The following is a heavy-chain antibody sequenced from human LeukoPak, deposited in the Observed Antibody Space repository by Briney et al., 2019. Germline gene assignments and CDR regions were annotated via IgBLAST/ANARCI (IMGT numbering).Heavy chain of an antibody. V-gene: IGHV4-34*01. Sequence: PSETLSLTCAVYGGSFSGYYWSWIRQPPGKGLEWIGEINHSGSTNYNPSLKSRVTISVDTSKNQFSPKLSSVTAADTAVYYCARGSGSYSKGYDYWGQGTLVTVSS. CDR1: GGSFSGYY. CDR3: ARGSGSYSKGYDY. J-gene: IGHJ4*02. CDR2: INHSGST. D-gene: IGHD1-26*01.